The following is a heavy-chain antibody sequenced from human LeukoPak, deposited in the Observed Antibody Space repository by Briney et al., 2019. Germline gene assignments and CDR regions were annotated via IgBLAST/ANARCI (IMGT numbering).Heavy chain of an antibody. D-gene: IGHD3-3*01. CDR2: IKQDGSEK. V-gene: IGHV3-7*03. Sequence: GRSLRLSCAASGFTFSSYWMSWVRQAPGKGLEWVANIKQDGSEKYYVDSVKGRFTISRDNAKNSLYLQMNSLRAEDTAVYYCARMYYDFWSGYYHDAFDIWGQGTMVTVSS. CDR1: GFTFSSYW. CDR3: ARMYYDFWSGYYHDAFDI. J-gene: IGHJ3*02.